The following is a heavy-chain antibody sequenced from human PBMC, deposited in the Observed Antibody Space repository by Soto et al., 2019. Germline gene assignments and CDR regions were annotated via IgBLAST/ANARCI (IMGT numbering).Heavy chain of an antibody. CDR3: AIGLLLEGSAFDI. J-gene: IGHJ3*02. CDR1: GGTFSSYT. CDR2: IIPILGIA. Sequence: ASVKVSCKASGGTFSSYTISWVRQAPGQGLEWMGRIIPILGIANYAQKFQGRVTITADKSTSTAYMELSSLRSEDTAVYYCAIGLLLEGSAFDIWGQGTMVTVSS. V-gene: IGHV1-69*02. D-gene: IGHD2-15*01.